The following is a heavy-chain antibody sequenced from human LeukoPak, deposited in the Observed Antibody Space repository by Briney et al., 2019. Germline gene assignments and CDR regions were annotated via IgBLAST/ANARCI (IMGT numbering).Heavy chain of an antibody. Sequence: GASVKASCEASGYTFTSYAMNWVRQAPGQGLEWMGWINTNTGNPTYAQGFTGRFVFSLDTSVSTAYLQISSLKAEDTAVYYCARDTSRYSSSWYADYWGQGTLVTVSS. J-gene: IGHJ4*02. CDR1: GYTFTSYA. CDR2: INTNTGNP. D-gene: IGHD6-13*01. V-gene: IGHV7-4-1*02. CDR3: ARDTSRYSSSWYADY.